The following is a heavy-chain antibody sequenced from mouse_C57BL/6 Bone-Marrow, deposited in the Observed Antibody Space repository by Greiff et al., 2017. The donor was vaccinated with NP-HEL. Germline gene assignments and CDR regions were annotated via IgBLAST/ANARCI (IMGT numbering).Heavy chain of an antibody. D-gene: IGHD2-3*01. V-gene: IGHV1-81*01. Sequence: VQLQQSGAELARPGASVKLSCKASGYTFTSYGISWVKQRTGQGLEWIGEIYPRSGNTYYNEKFKGKATLTADKSSSTAYMELRSLTSDDSAVYFCAREGWLLPWYFDVWGTGTTVTVSS. J-gene: IGHJ1*03. CDR3: AREGWLLPWYFDV. CDR2: IYPRSGNT. CDR1: GYTFTSYG.